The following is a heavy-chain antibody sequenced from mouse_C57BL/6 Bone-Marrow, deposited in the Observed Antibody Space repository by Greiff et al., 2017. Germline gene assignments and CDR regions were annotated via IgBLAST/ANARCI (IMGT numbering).Heavy chain of an antibody. CDR2: IDPSDSYT. J-gene: IGHJ3*01. D-gene: IGHD1-1*01. V-gene: IGHV1-69*01. CDR1: GYTFTSYW. Sequence: VQLQQSGAELVMPGASVKLSCKASGYTFTSYWMHWVKQRPGQGLEWIGEIDPSDSYTNYNQKFKGKSTLTVDKSSSTAYMQLSSLTSEDSAVYYCSSASSPAWFAYWGQGPLVTVSA. CDR3: SSASSPAWFAY.